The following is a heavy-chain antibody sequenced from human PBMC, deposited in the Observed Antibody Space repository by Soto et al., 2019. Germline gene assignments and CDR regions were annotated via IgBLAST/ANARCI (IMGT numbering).Heavy chain of an antibody. V-gene: IGHV3-30*18. CDR1: GFTFSSYG. Sequence: GGSLRLSCAASGFTFSSYGMHWVRQAPGKGLEWVAVISYDGSNKYYADSVKGRFTISRDNSKSTLYLQMNSLRAEDTAVYYCAKASDIVVVVAATGVDYWGQGTLVTVSS. CDR2: ISYDGSNK. D-gene: IGHD2-15*01. J-gene: IGHJ4*02. CDR3: AKASDIVVVVAATGVDY.